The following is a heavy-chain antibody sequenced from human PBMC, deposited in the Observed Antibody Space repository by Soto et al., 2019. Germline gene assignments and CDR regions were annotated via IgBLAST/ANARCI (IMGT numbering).Heavy chain of an antibody. V-gene: IGHV4-31*03. CDR2: IYSSWST. Sequence: SETLSLTCTVSGGSISSGGYYFSWIRQHPGKGLEWIGYIYSSWSTYYNPSLKSRVTISVDTSKNQFSLKLSSVTAADTAVYYCASVPAIAASGTEYYYYYYVMEVWGQGTTVTVPS. CDR1: GGSISSGGYY. D-gene: IGHD6-13*01. CDR3: ASVPAIAASGTEYYYYYYVMEV. J-gene: IGHJ6*02.